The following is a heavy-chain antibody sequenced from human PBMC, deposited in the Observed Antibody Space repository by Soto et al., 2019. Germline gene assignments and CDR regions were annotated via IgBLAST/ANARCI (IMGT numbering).Heavy chain of an antibody. D-gene: IGHD6-6*01. CDR3: ARAPSIAARYYFDY. CDR1: GYTFTSYD. V-gene: IGHV1-8*01. CDR2: MNPNSGNT. Sequence: QVQLVQSGAEVKKPGASVKVSCKASGYTFTSYDINWVRQATGQGLEWMGWMNPNSGNTGYAQKFQGRVTMTRNTSIRTDYMELSSLRTEDTAVYYCARAPSIAARYYFDYWGQGTLVTVSS. J-gene: IGHJ4*02.